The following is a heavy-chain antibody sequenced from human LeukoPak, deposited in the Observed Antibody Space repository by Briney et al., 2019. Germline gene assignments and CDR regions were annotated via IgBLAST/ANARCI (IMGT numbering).Heavy chain of an antibody. J-gene: IGHJ4*02. D-gene: IGHD6-13*01. CDR1: GYTLTELS. V-gene: IGHV1-24*01. CDR3: ATGKYSSSWQFDY. CDR2: FDPEDGET. Sequence: ASVKVSCKVSGYTLTELSMHWVRQAPGKGLEWMGGFDPEDGETIYAQKFQGRVTMTEDTSTDTAYMELSSPRSEDTAVYYCATGKYSSSWQFDYWGQGTLVTVSS.